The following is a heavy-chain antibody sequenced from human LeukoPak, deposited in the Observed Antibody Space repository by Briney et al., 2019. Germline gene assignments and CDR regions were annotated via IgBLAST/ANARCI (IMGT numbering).Heavy chain of an antibody. J-gene: IGHJ4*02. D-gene: IGHD6-13*01. CDR1: GGSISSSTYY. CDR2: IYYSGST. CDR3: ARLSGSSSWYYSYYFDY. V-gene: IGHV4-39*01. Sequence: SGTLSLTCTVSGGSISSSTYYWGWIRQPPGKGLEWIGSIYYSGSTYYNPSLKSRVSISVDTSKNQFSLKLSSVTAADTAVYYCARLSGSSSWYYSYYFDYWGQGTLVTVSS.